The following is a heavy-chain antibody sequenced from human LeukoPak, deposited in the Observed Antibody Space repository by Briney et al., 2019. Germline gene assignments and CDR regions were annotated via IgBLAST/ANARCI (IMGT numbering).Heavy chain of an antibody. D-gene: IGHD1-14*01. J-gene: IGHJ5*02. CDR2: ISGSGGST. V-gene: IGHV3-23*01. Sequence: GGSLRLSCAASGFTFSSYAMSWVRQAPGRGLEWVSAISGSGGSTYCADSVKGRFTISRDNSKNTLYLQMNSLRAEDTAVYYCARVPGSWFDPWGQGTLVTVSS. CDR3: ARVPGSWFDP. CDR1: GFTFSSYA.